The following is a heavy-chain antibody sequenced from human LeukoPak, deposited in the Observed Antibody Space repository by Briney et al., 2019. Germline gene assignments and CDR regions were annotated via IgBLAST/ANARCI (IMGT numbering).Heavy chain of an antibody. Sequence: SETLSLTCTVSGGSINRFYWSWIRQPPGKGPEWIGYIHYSGSTNYNPSLKSRVTISIDTSNNEFSLKLSSVTAADTAVYYCARHFRHSPRGAFDIWGQGTMVTVSS. V-gene: IGHV4-59*08. CDR3: ARHFRHSPRGAFDI. CDR2: IHYSGST. D-gene: IGHD2-15*01. CDR1: GGSINRFY. J-gene: IGHJ3*02.